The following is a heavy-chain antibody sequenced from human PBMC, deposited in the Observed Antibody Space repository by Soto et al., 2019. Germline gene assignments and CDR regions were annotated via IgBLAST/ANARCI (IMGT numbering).Heavy chain of an antibody. D-gene: IGHD1-1*01. CDR1: GFTFSSYW. V-gene: IGHV3-7*01. J-gene: IGHJ4*02. CDR3: ARDFVLPYNWNRHFDY. CDR2: IKQDGSEK. Sequence: PGGSLRLSCAASGFTFSSYWMSWVRQAPGKGLEWVANIKQDGSEKYYVDSVKGRFTISRDNAKNSLYLQMNSLRAEDTAVYYCARDFVLPYNWNRHFDYWGQGTLVTVSS.